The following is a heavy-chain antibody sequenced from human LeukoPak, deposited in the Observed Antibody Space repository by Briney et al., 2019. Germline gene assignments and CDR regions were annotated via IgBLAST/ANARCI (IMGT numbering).Heavy chain of an antibody. D-gene: IGHD2-2*01. J-gene: IGHJ3*02. CDR1: GGSISSYY. V-gene: IGHV4-59*01. CDR2: IYYSGSI. CDR3: ARGIVVVPAAVDAFDI. Sequence: SETLSLTCTVSGGSISSYYWSWIRQPPGKGLEWIGYIYYSGSINYNPSLKSRVTISVDTSKNQFSLKLSSVTAADTAVYYCARGIVVVPAAVDAFDIWGQGTMVTVSS.